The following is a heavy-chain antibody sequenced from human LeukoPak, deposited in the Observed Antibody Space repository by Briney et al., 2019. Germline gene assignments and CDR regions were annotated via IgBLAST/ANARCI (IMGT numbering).Heavy chain of an antibody. CDR1: GGTFISYA. V-gene: IGHV1-69*06. CDR2: IIPIFGTA. Sequence: SVKVSCKASGGTFISYAISWVRQAPGQGLEWMGGIIPIFGTANYAQKFRGRVTITADKSTSTAYMELSSLRSEDTAVYYCATPFTDPYYYYYGMDVWGKGTTVTVSS. J-gene: IGHJ6*04. CDR3: ATPFTDPYYYYYGMDV.